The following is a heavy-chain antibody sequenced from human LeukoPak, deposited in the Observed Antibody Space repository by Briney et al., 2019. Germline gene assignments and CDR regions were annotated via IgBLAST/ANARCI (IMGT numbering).Heavy chain of an antibody. CDR1: GFTFTSYA. V-gene: IGHV3-23*01. CDR2: ISGSGGRT. J-gene: IGHJ4*02. CDR3: ARDKYYPWGSYFDY. Sequence: GGSLRLSCAASGFTFTSYAMSWVRQAPRKGVGWVPPISGSGGRTYYADSVKSRVTISRDKSQKTLYMHMNSLRDEDTAVCYFARDKYYPWGSYFDYWGQGTLVTVSS. D-gene: IGHD2/OR15-2a*01.